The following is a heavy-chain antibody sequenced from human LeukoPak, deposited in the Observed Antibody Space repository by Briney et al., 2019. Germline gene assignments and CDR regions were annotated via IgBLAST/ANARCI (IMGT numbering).Heavy chain of an antibody. CDR2: IYYSGST. J-gene: IGHJ4*02. CDR1: GGSISSSSYY. V-gene: IGHV4-39*01. CDR3: ARGRGYSGYDGADYFDY. Sequence: SETLSLTCTVSGGSISSSSYYWGWIRQPPGKGLEWIGSIYYSGSTYYNPSLKSRVTISVDTSKNQFSLKLSSVTAADTAVYYCARGRGYSGYDGADYFDYWGQGTLVTVSS. D-gene: IGHD5-12*01.